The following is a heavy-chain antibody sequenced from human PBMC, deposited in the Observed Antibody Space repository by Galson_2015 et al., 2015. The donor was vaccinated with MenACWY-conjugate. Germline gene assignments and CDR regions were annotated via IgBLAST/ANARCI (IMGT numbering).Heavy chain of an antibody. D-gene: IGHD6-6*01. CDR1: GYTFTGYY. V-gene: IGHV1-2*04. Sequence: SVKVSCKASGYTFTGYYMRWVRQAPGQGLEWMGWINPNSGGTNYAQKFQGWVTMTRDTSISTAYMELSRLRSDDTAVYYCARESGIAARRSFDYWGQGTLVTVSS. J-gene: IGHJ4*02. CDR3: ARESGIAARRSFDY. CDR2: INPNSGGT.